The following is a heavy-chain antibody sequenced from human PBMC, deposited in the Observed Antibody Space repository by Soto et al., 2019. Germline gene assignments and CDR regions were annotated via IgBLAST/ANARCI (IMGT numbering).Heavy chain of an antibody. CDR2: IYYSGST. D-gene: IGHD2-8*01. Sequence: SETLSLTCTVSGGSISSYYWSWIRQPPGKGLEWIGYIYYSGSTNYNPSLKSRATISVDTSKNQFSLKLSSVTAADTAVYYCARVEGMVYATPFDYWGQGTLVTVSS. J-gene: IGHJ4*02. V-gene: IGHV4-59*01. CDR1: GGSISSYY. CDR3: ARVEGMVYATPFDY.